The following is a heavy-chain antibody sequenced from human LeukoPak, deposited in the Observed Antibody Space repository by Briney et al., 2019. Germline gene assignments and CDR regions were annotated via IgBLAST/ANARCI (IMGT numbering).Heavy chain of an antibody. CDR1: GGSISSSSYY. CDR3: ARASGYAGRFPL. Sequence: PSETLSLTCTVSGGSISSSSYYWGWIRQPPGKGLEWIGSIYYSGSTYYNPSLKSRVTISVDTSKNQFSLKLSSVTAADTAVYYCARASGYAGRFPLWGQGTLVTVSS. V-gene: IGHV4-39*01. CDR2: IYYSGST. J-gene: IGHJ4*02. D-gene: IGHD5-18*01.